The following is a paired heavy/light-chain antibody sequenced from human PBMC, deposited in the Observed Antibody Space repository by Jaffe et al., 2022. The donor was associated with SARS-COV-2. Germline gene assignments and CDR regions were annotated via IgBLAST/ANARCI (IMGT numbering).Light chain of an antibody. CDR3: HQYFDALPT. V-gene: IGKV4-1*01. CDR2: WAS. Sequence: DIVMTQSPDSLAVSLGERATINCKSSQSLLYGSNNQSYLAWYQQKPGQPPKLLIYWASARESGVPDRLSGSGSGTDFTLTISSLQAEDVAVYYCHQYFDALPTFGRGTKLEIK. CDR1: QSLLYGSNNQSY. J-gene: IGKJ2*01.
Heavy chain of an antibody. CDR3: AYRRRLDIVWRPFDY. V-gene: IGHV2-5*02. CDR1: GFSLNTKGVG. D-gene: IGHD2-15*01. J-gene: IGHJ4*02. Sequence: QITLKESGPTLVKPTQTLTLTCTFSGFSLNTKGVGVGWIRQPPGQALEWLGTIYWDDDKRYRPSLKSRLTITKDTSKNQVVLIMTNMDPVDTATYFCAYRRRLDIVWRPFDYWGQGTLVTVSS. CDR2: IYWDDDK.